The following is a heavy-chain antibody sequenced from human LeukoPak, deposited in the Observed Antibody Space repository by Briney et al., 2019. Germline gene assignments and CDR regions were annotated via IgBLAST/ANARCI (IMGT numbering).Heavy chain of an antibody. J-gene: IGHJ4*02. V-gene: IGHV4-34*01. CDR3: ARGDSSGYYPW. D-gene: IGHD3-22*01. CDR1: GGSFSGYY. Sequence: SSETVSLTCAVYGGSFSGYYWSWIRQPPGKGLEWIGEINHSGSTNYNPSLKSRVTISVDTSRNQFSLKLSSVTAADTAVYYWARGDSSGYYPWGGQGTVVTVSS. CDR2: INHSGST.